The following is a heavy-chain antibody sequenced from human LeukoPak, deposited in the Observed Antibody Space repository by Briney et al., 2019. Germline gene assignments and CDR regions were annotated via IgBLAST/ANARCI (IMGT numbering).Heavy chain of an antibody. D-gene: IGHD6-13*01. J-gene: IGHJ3*01. V-gene: IGHV3-21*01. CDR1: GFTFSSYS. CDR3: ARPGLGIGAADLGDDAFDL. Sequence: GGSLRLSCAASGFTFSSYSMNWVRQAPGKGLEWVSSISSSSSYIYYADSVKGRFTISRDNAKNSLYLQMNSLRAEDTALYYCARPGLGIGAADLGDDAFDLWGQGTMVTVSS. CDR2: ISSSSSYI.